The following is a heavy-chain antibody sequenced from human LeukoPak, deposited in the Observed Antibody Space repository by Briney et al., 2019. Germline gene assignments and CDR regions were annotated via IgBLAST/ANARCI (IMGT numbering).Heavy chain of an antibody. D-gene: IGHD2-2*01. Sequence: TLRLSCTASVFTLSDAWMSTVPQAPGTRLKYVSRIKSKTDGGKTDYGAPVNGRFTISRDDPDEALYLPMNSLKTEDTAVYYCPTQHRFCSGSNCYGRFFDQWGQGTLVAVSS. CDR1: VFTLSDAW. CDR3: PTQHRFCSGSNCYGRFFDQ. J-gene: IGHJ4*02. V-gene: IGHV3-15*01. CDR2: IKSKTDGGKT.